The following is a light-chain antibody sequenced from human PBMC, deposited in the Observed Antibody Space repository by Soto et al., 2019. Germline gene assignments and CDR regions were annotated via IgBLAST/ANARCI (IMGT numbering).Light chain of an antibody. CDR1: QDVGPY. J-gene: IGKJ1*01. V-gene: IGKV1-17*03. CDR3: LQIFSYPWT. Sequence: DIQMTQSPSAMSASLGDRVTITCRASQDVGPYLAWYQQKPGKAPKRLIFAASNLHSGVPSRFSGSGSVTEFPHKISSLQPKDFATYYCLQIFSYPWTFGQGTKV. CDR2: AAS.